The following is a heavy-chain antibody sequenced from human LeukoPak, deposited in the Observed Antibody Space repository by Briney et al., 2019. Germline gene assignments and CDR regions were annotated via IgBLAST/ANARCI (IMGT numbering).Heavy chain of an antibody. Sequence: SETLSLTCTVSGDSLSSHYWSWIRQPPGKGLEWIGYIYGSGSTHYDPSLRSRVTISEDTSKNQSSLKLTSVTAADTAVYYCARNVGWYTHDTWGQGTLVTVSS. J-gene: IGHJ5*02. D-gene: IGHD6-19*01. CDR2: IYGSGST. CDR1: GDSLSSHY. CDR3: ARNVGWYTHDT. V-gene: IGHV4-59*08.